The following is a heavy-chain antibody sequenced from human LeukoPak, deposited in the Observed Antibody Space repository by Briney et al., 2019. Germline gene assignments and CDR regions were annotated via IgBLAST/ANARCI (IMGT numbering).Heavy chain of an antibody. Sequence: PGGSLRLSCAASGFTFSSYEMNWVRQAPGKGLEWVSYISSSGSTIYYADSVKGRFTISRDNAKNSLYLQMNSLRAEDTAVYYCARGETVNAFDIWGQGTMVTVSS. CDR1: GFTFSSYE. J-gene: IGHJ3*02. CDR3: ARGETVNAFDI. CDR2: ISSSGSTI. V-gene: IGHV3-48*03. D-gene: IGHD5-24*01.